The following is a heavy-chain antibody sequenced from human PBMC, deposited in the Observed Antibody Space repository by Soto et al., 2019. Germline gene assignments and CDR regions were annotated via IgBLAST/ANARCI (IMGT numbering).Heavy chain of an antibody. Sequence: SETLSLTCAISGYSIGNFYWSLIRQPAGKGLESLGRLSASGRTNYSPSLQSRVTMSLDRSKNRFSLRLTSVSAADTAVYFCARGMGRYFDLWGRGTLVTVSS. V-gene: IGHV4-4*07. J-gene: IGHJ2*01. CDR1: GYSIGNFY. CDR3: ARGMGRYFDL. D-gene: IGHD2-8*01. CDR2: LSASGRT.